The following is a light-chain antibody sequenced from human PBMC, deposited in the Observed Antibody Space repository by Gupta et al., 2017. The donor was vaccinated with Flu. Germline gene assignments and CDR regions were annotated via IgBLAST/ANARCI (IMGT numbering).Light chain of an antibody. J-gene: IGKJ4*01. Sequence: IQMDPSPSSLSASVGDGVPITCRASQSISSYLNWYQQKPGKAPKLLIYAASSLQSGVPARFSGSGSGTDFTLKISSVEPEDVATYYCKQSHRTPTFGRGTKVEIK. CDR2: AAS. CDR3: KQSHRTPT. CDR1: QSISSY. V-gene: IGKV1-39*01.